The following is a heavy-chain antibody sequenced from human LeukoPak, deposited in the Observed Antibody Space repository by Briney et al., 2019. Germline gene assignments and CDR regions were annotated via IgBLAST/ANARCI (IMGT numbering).Heavy chain of an antibody. D-gene: IGHD6-13*01. V-gene: IGHV3-11*04. CDR3: ARDRSQAAAGGVYNWFDP. J-gene: IGHJ5*02. CDR1: GFTFTDYF. Sequence: GGSLRLSCAASGFTFTDYFISWIRQSPGKGLEWISYISGTGNTIYYADSVKGRFTIARDNAKNSVTLQMNNLRAEDTAVYYCARDRSQAAAGGVYNWFDPWGQGTLVTVSS. CDR2: ISGTGNTI.